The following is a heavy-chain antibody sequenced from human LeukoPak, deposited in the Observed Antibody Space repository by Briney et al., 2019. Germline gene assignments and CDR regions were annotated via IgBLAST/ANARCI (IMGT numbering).Heavy chain of an antibody. CDR1: GGSISGFY. Sequence: PSETLSLTCTVSGGSISGFYWNWIRQPPGKGLEWIGYVYYSGNTNYNPSLKSRVTISVDRSKNQFSLKLSSVTAADTAVYYCARGAYYDSSGYYYYFDYWGQGTMVIVSS. CDR2: VYYSGNT. D-gene: IGHD3-22*01. CDR3: ARGAYYDSSGYYYYFDY. V-gene: IGHV4-59*12. J-gene: IGHJ4*02.